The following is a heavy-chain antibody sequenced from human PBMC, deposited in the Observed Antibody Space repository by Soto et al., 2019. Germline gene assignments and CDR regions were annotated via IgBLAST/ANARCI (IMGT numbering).Heavy chain of an antibody. CDR3: VKVIYDSGWYGFYFDY. D-gene: IGHD6-19*01. V-gene: IGHV3-64D*06. CDR2: ISRKGDNT. CDR1: GFTFSTHA. J-gene: IGHJ4*02. Sequence: GGSLRLSCSASGFTFSTHAMHWVRQAPGQGLEYLSAISRKGDNTYYADSVKGRFTISRDNSKNTLYLQMTSLRTEDTGVYYCVKVIYDSGWYGFYFDYWGQGTLVTVSS.